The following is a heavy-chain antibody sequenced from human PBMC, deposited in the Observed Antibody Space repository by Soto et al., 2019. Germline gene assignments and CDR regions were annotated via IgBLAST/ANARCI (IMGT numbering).Heavy chain of an antibody. J-gene: IGHJ6*02. CDR1: GGSFSGYY. CDR3: SRGLGNGVRPAANFASRRGGMDV. D-gene: IGHD2-2*01. Sequence: SETLSLTCAVYGGSFSGYYWSWIRQPPGKGLEWIGEINHSGSTNYNPSLKSRVTISVDTSKNQFSLKLSSVTAADTAVYYCSRGLGNGVRPAANFASRRGGMDVWGQGTTVTVSS. CDR2: INHSGST. V-gene: IGHV4-34*01.